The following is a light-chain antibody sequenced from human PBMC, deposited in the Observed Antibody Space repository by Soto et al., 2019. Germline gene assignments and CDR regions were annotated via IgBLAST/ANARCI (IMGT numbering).Light chain of an antibody. CDR3: QKYNSAPPWT. CDR1: QGIAHY. J-gene: IGKJ1*01. Sequence: DIQMTQSPSSLSASLGDRVTITCRASQGIAHYLAWYQQKPGKVPKLLIYGASTLQSGVPSRFSGSGSGTDFTLTISSLQPEDVATYYCQKYNSAPPWTFGPGTKVDLK. V-gene: IGKV1-27*01. CDR2: GAS.